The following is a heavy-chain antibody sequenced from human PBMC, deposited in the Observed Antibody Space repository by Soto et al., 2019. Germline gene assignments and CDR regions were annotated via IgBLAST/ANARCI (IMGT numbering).Heavy chain of an antibody. CDR2: INPSGGST. CDR1: GYTFTSYY. V-gene: IGHV1-46*03. J-gene: IGHJ4*02. CDR3: ARDHQQIWSGYDLGY. D-gene: IGHD3-3*01. Sequence: QVQLVQSGAEVKKPGASVKVSCKASGYTFTSYYMHWVRQAPGQGLEWMGIINPSGGSTSYAQKFQGRVTMTRDTSTSTVYMELSSLRSEDTAVYYCARDHQQIWSGYDLGYWGQGTLVTVSS.